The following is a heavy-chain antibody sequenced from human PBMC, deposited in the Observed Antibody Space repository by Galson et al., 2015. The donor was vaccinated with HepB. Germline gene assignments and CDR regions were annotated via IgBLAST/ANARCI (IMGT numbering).Heavy chain of an antibody. CDR1: GFTFDDHA. CDR3: AKDSSNYYYDSSGHFDY. CDR2: MSWNSGSI. V-gene: IGHV3-9*01. D-gene: IGHD3-22*01. Sequence: SLRLSCAASGFTFDDHAMHWVRQAPEKGLEWVSGMSWNSGSIGYADSVKGRFTISRDNAKNSLYLQMNSLRVEDTALYYCAKDSSNYYYDSSGHFDYWGQGTLVTVSS. J-gene: IGHJ4*02.